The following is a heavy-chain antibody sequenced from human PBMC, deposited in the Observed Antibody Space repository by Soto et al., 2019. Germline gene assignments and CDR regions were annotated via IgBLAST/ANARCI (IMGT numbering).Heavy chain of an antibody. CDR2: TYYRSRWQT. V-gene: IGHV6-1*01. D-gene: IGHD2-8*01. Sequence: QVQLQQSGPGLVKPSQTLSLTCAISGDSVSSNDATWDWIRQSPSRGLGWLGRTYYRSRWQTDYPIPVKSRKSFTPTPPNTQSSFKLNSLTPTDRAGIFCAVLKGKSWLDPWVQGTWVTVA. CDR1: GDSVSSNDAT. J-gene: IGHJ5*02. CDR3: AVLKGKSWLDP.